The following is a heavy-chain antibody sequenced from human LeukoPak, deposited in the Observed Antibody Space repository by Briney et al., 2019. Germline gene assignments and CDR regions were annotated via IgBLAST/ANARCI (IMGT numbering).Heavy chain of an antibody. D-gene: IGHD3-16*01. J-gene: IGHJ5*01. CDR2: INHSGST. CDR3: ARRGRYGGFDP. V-gene: IGHV4-34*01. CDR1: GGSFSGYY. Sequence: SETLSLTCAVYGGSFSGYYWSWIRQPPGKGLEWIGEINHSGSTNYNPSLKSRVTISVDTSKNQFSLKLISVTAADTAVYYCARRGRYGGFDPWGQGTLVTVSS.